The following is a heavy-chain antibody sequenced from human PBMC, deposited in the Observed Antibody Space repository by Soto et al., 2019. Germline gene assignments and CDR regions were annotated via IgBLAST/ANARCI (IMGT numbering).Heavy chain of an antibody. D-gene: IGHD3-10*01. J-gene: IGHJ6*02. CDR3: VRPLPSGRNYGMDV. CDR2: IYNDGTT. Sequence: EVQLEESGGGLIQPGGSLILSCTASGLSVRNNYMSWIRQAPGMGLEWVSVIYNDGTTYYADSVKGRFTLSRDTSKNTLSLQMDSLRAEDTAVYYCVRPLPSGRNYGMDVWGQGTTVTVSS. CDR1: GLSVRNNY. V-gene: IGHV3-53*01.